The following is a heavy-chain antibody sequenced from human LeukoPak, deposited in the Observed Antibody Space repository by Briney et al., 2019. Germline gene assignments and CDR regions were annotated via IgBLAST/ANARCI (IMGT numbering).Heavy chain of an antibody. Sequence: GGSLRLSCAASGFTFDNYAMHWVRQAPGKGLEWVSGISWNSGSIGYADSVKGRFTISRDNAKNSLYLQMNSLRAEDTALYYCCIAVAGTIDYWGQATLVTVSS. CDR1: GFTFDNYA. CDR3: CIAVAGTIDY. V-gene: IGHV3-9*01. CDR2: ISWNSGSI. J-gene: IGHJ4*02. D-gene: IGHD6-19*01.